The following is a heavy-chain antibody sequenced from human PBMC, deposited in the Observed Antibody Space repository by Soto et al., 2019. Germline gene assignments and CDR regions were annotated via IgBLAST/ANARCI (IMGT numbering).Heavy chain of an antibody. CDR1: GFTFSSYA. D-gene: IGHD6-19*01. J-gene: IGHJ4*02. V-gene: IGHV3-23*01. Sequence: XSLRLSCAASGFTFSSYAMSWVRQAPGKGLEWVSAISGSGGSTYYADSVKGRFTISRDNSKNTLYPQMNSLRAEDTAVYYCAKEGAKGIAVAGPYYFDYWGQGTLVTGSS. CDR3: AKEGAKGIAVAGPYYFDY. CDR2: ISGSGGST.